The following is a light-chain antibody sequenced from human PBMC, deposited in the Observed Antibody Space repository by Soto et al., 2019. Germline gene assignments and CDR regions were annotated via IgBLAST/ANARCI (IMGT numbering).Light chain of an antibody. Sequence: QSALTQPASVSGSPGQSITISCTGTSSDVGGYNYVSWYQQHPGKAPKLMIYEVSNRPSGVSNRFSGSKSGHTASLTISGLQAEDEADYFCNSYGSTSTRYVFGTGTKLTVL. V-gene: IGLV2-14*01. J-gene: IGLJ1*01. CDR2: EVS. CDR3: NSYGSTSTRYV. CDR1: SSDVGGYNY.